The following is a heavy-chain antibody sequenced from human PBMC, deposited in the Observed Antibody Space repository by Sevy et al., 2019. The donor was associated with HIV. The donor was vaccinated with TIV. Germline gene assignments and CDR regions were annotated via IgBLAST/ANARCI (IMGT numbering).Heavy chain of an antibody. Sequence: GGSLRLSCAASGFTFRTYAISWVRQAPGEGLEWVSGISGNGGSTYYADSVKGRFTISRDNSKNMLYLQMNSLRAEDTAVYYCAKGTQFYYYSYMDVWGNGTTVTVSS. CDR1: GFTFRTYA. CDR2: ISGNGGST. V-gene: IGHV3-23*01. J-gene: IGHJ6*03. CDR3: AKGTQFYYYSYMDV.